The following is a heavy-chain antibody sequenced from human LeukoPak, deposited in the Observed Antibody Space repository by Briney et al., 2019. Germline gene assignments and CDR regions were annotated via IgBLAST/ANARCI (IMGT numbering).Heavy chain of an antibody. CDR3: ARDLYRGEMATEV. V-gene: IGHV3-23*01. CDR2: ISGSGGST. J-gene: IGHJ4*02. D-gene: IGHD5-24*01. CDR1: GFTFSSYA. Sequence: GGSLRLSCAASGFTFSSYAMSWVRQAPGKGLEWVSAISGSGGSTYYADSVKGRFVISRDNSKNTLYLQMNSLRSEDTAVYYCARDLYRGEMATEVWGQGTLVTVSS.